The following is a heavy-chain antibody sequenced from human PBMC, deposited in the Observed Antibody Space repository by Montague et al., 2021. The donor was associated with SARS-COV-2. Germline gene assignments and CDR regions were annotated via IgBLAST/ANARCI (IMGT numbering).Heavy chain of an antibody. V-gene: IGHV4-39*02. D-gene: IGHD5-12*01. Sequence: SETLSLTCTVSGGSISSNNYYWDWIRQPPGKGLEWIGSIYDSGSTYYNPSLKSRVTISVDTSKNHFSLKLNSVTAADTAVYYCARRGRKLLPVATTIGGFDIWGPGTTVTVSS. CDR1: GGSISSNNYY. CDR2: IYDSGST. CDR3: ARRGRKLLPVATTIGGFDI. J-gene: IGHJ4*02.